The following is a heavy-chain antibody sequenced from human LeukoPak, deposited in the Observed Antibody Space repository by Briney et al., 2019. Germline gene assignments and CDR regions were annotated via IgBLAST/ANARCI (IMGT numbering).Heavy chain of an antibody. CDR3: AKIERSGSYCDY. Sequence: GGSLRLSCAASGFTFSSYAMGWVRQSPGKGLEWVSAISGSGGSTYYADSVKGRFTISRDNSKNTLYLQMNSLRAEDTAVYYCAKIERSGSYCDYWGQGTLVTVSS. V-gene: IGHV3-23*01. CDR2: ISGSGGST. CDR1: GFTFSSYA. D-gene: IGHD1-26*01. J-gene: IGHJ4*02.